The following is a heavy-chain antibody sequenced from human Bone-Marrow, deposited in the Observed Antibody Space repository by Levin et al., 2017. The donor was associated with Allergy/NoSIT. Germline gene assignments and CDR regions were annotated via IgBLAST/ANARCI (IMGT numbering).Heavy chain of an antibody. CDR3: ARVEYGGNSGRGAFDI. J-gene: IGHJ3*02. D-gene: IGHD4-23*01. CDR1: GLTFSTYT. Sequence: KTGGSLRLSCAASGLTFSTYTMSWVRQAPGRGLEWVSSISSSSNILYADSVKGRFTISRDKAENSLYLQMNSLKAEDTAVYYCARVEYGGNSGRGAFDIWGQGTMVTVSS. V-gene: IGHV3-69-1*01. CDR2: ISSSSNI.